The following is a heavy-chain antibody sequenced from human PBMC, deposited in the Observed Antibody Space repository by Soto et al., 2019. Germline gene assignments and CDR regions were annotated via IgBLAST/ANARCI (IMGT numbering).Heavy chain of an antibody. CDR2: IDPSDSYT. D-gene: IGHD5-12*01. J-gene: IGHJ4*02. Sequence: EVQLVQSGAEVKKPGESLRISCKGSGYSFTHYWITWVRQMPGKGLEWMGRIDPSDSYTNYSPSFQGHVSISADKSISTAYLQWSRLEASDTAIYYCASGGSGYENGFDYWGQGALVTVSS. CDR1: GYSFTHYW. V-gene: IGHV5-10-1*03. CDR3: ASGGSGYENGFDY.